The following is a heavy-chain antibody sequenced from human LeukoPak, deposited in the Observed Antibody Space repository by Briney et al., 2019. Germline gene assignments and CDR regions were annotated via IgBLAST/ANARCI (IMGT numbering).Heavy chain of an antibody. CDR2: INHSGST. J-gene: IGHJ4*02. V-gene: IGHV4-34*01. D-gene: IGHD6-19*01. CDR1: GGSFSGYY. CDR3: ARIRKLSGWFFDY. Sequence: SETLSLTCAVYGGSFSGYYWSWIRQPPGKGLEWIGEINHSGSTNYNPSLKSRVTISVDTSKNQFSLKLSSVTAADTAVYYCARIRKLSGWFFDYWGQGTLVTVSS.